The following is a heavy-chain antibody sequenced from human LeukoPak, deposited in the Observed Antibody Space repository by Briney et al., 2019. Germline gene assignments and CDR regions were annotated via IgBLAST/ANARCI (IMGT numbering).Heavy chain of an antibody. CDR2: IKSKSDGGTT. CDR1: GFTFSNYA. V-gene: IGHV3-15*01. D-gene: IGHD1-1*01. Sequence: NPGGSLRLSCAASGFTFSNYAMSWVRQAPGKGLEWVGRIKSKSDGGTTDYAAPVKGRFTFSRDDSRNTLYLQMNSLNTADTAVYYCTTDPRNGYYFDFWGQGTLVTVSS. J-gene: IGHJ4*02. CDR3: TTDPRNGYYFDF.